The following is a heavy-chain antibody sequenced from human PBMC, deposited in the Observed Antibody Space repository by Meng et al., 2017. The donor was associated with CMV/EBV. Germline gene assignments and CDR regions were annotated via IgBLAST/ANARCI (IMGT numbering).Heavy chain of an antibody. CDR3: ARVWDSGWDY. D-gene: IGHD3-22*01. J-gene: IGHJ4*02. CDR1: GGSFSGYY. CDR2: INHSGST. V-gene: IGHV4-34*01. Sequence: HVQLQQCGGGLLKPSETLSFTCAVYGGSFSGYYWSWIRQPPGKGLEWIGEINHSGSTNYNPSLKSRVTISVDTSKNQFSLKLSSVTAADTAVYYCARVWDSGWDYWGQGTLVTVSS.